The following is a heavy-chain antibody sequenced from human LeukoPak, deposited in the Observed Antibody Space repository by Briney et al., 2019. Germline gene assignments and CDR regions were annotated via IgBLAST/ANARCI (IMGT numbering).Heavy chain of an antibody. J-gene: IGHJ4*02. V-gene: IGHV3-23*01. Sequence: GGSLRLSLAASGITFSSYAMSLVRPGPGKGLEWVSVISGSGGSTYYADSVKGRFTISRDNSKNTLYLQMNSLRAEDTAVYYCAKLAYGSGSYEPFDYWGQGTLVTVSS. D-gene: IGHD3-10*01. CDR3: AKLAYGSGSYEPFDY. CDR2: ISGSGGST. CDR1: GITFSSYA.